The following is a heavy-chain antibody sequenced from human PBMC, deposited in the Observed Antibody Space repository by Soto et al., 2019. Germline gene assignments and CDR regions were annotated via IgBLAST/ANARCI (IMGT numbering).Heavy chain of an antibody. CDR3: ATKDGGGVSGYASNFDY. D-gene: IGHD2-15*01. V-gene: IGHV1-24*01. CDR2: FDPEDGET. CDR1: GYTLTELS. J-gene: IGHJ4*02. Sequence: ASVKVSCKVSGYTLTELSMHWVRQAPGKGLEWMGGFDPEDGETIYAQKFQGRVTMTEDTSTDTAYMELSSLRSEDTAVYYCATKDGGGVSGYASNFDYWGQGTLVTVSS.